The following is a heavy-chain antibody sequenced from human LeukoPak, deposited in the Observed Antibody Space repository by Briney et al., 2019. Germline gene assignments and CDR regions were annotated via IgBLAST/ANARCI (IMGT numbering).Heavy chain of an antibody. CDR3: ASPHLGYSYGYSYYYGMDV. CDR2: TIPIFGTA. CDR1: GGTFSSYA. J-gene: IGHJ6*02. V-gene: IGHV1-69*13. Sequence: SVKVSCKASGGTFSSYAISWVRQAPGQGLEWMGGTIPIFGTANYAQKFQGRVTITADESTSTAYMELSSPRSEDTAVYYCASPHLGYSYGYSYYYGMDVWGQGTTVTVSS. D-gene: IGHD5-18*01.